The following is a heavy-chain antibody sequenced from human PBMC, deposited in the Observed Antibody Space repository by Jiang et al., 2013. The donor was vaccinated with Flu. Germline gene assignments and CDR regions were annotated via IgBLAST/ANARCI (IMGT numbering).Heavy chain of an antibody. CDR2: IYSGGST. D-gene: IGHD3-22*01. V-gene: IGHV3-53*04. CDR1: GFTVSSNY. CDR3: ARDAYYYDSSGYPEGYYYYGMDV. Sequence: VQLLESGGGLAQPGGSLRLSCAASGFTVSSNYMSWVRQAPGKGLEWVSVIYSGGSTYYADSVKGRFTISRHNSKNTLYLQMNSLRAEDTAVYYCARDAYYYDSSGYPEGYYYYGMDVVGPRDHGPPSP. J-gene: IGHJ6*02.